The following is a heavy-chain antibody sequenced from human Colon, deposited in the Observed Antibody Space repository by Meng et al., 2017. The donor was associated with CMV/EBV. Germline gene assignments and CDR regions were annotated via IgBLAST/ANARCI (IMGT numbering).Heavy chain of an antibody. CDR2: INANSGGT. Sequence: ASVKVSCKASGYTFTDYYMHWVRQAPGQGLEWMGWINANSGGTTPAQKFQGRVTITRDTSISTAYMELSSLRSDDTAVYYCTRGFSIIVSGNWFDPWGQGTLVTVSS. V-gene: IGHV1-2*02. D-gene: IGHD5/OR15-5a*01. CDR1: GYTFTDYY. J-gene: IGHJ5*02. CDR3: TRGFSIIVSGNWFDP.